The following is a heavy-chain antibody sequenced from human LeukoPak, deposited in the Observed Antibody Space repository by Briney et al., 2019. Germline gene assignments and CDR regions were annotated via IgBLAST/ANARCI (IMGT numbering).Heavy chain of an antibody. D-gene: IGHD6-19*01. V-gene: IGHV1-69*13. Sequence: ASVKVSCKVSGYTLTELSMHWVRQAPGQGLEWMGGIIPIFGTANYAQKFQGRVTITADESTSTAYMELSSLRSEDTAVYYCASLVIAVAGNAFDIWGQGTMVTVSS. CDR1: GYTLTELS. J-gene: IGHJ3*02. CDR2: IIPIFGTA. CDR3: ASLVIAVAGNAFDI.